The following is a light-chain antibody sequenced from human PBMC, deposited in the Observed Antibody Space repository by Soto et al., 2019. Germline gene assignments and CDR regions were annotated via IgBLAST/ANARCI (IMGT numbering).Light chain of an antibody. J-gene: IGKJ1*01. V-gene: IGKV1-5*03. Sequence: DIQMTQSHSTLSASVGDRVTINCRASQSVSSWLAWFQQKPGKAPKLLIYKAPSLQSGVSSRFSGGGSGTEFTLTISSLQPDDFATYYCKQYKTYWTFGPGNKLEIK. CDR3: KQYKTYWT. CDR1: QSVSSW. CDR2: KAP.